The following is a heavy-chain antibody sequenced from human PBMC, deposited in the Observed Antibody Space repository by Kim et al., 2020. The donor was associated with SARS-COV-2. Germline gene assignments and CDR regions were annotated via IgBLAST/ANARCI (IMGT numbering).Heavy chain of an antibody. CDR3: ARVGALDWLFEDYGMDV. D-gene: IGHD3-9*01. V-gene: IGHV3-53*01. J-gene: IGHJ6*02. Sequence: GGSLRLSCAASGFTVSSNYMSWVRQAPGKGLEWVSVIYSGGSTYYADSVKGRFTISRDNSKNTLYLQMNSLRAEDTAVYYCARVGALDWLFEDYGMDVWGQGTTVTVSS. CDR2: IYSGGST. CDR1: GFTVSSNY.